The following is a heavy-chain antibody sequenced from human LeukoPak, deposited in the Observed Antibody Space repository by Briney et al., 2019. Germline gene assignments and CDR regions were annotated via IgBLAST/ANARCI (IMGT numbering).Heavy chain of an antibody. V-gene: IGHV4-39*07. CDR1: GGSISSSSYY. Sequence: SETLSLTCTVSGGSISSSSYYWGWIRQPPGKGLEWIGSTYYSGSTYYNPSLKSRVTISVDTSKNQFSLKLSSVTAADTAVYYCARPYGSGSYIIDPWGQGTLVTVSS. CDR3: ARPYGSGSYIIDP. J-gene: IGHJ5*02. D-gene: IGHD3-10*01. CDR2: TYYSGST.